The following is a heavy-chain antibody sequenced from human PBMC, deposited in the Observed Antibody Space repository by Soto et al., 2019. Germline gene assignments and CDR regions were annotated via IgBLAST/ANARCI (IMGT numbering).Heavy chain of an antibody. D-gene: IGHD1-7*01. CDR3: ARVGLDFLLELHYFDY. CDR1: GYTFTSYA. V-gene: IGHV1-3*01. J-gene: IGHJ4*02. CDR2: INAGNGNT. Sequence: QVQLVQSGAEVKKPGASVKVSCKASGYTFTSYAMHWVRQAPGQRLERMGWINAGNGNTKYSQKFQGRVTITRDTSASIAYMELSSLRSEDTAVYYCARVGLDFLLELHYFDYWGQGTLVTVSS.